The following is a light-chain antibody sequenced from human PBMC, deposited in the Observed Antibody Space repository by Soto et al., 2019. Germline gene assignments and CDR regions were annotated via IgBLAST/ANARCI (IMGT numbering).Light chain of an antibody. CDR3: SSYTSSSTLV. V-gene: IGLV2-14*01. Sequence: QSALTQPASVSGSPGQSITISCTGTSSDVGGYNYVSWYQQHPGKAPKLLIYDVSNRPSGVSNRFSGSKSGNTASLTISGFQAEDEADYDCSSYTSSSTLVFGGGTKLTVL. CDR2: DVS. CDR1: SSDVGGYNY. J-gene: IGLJ3*02.